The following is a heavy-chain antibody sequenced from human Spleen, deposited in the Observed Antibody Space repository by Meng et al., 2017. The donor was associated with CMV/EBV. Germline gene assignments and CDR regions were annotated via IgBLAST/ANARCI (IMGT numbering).Heavy chain of an antibody. D-gene: IGHD2-15*01. J-gene: IGHJ4*02. CDR2: INSRDTT. CDR1: GFTFSSYW. CDR3: ARDRWIDS. V-gene: IGHV3-69-1*01. Sequence: GESLKISCAASGFTFSSYWMSWVRQAPGKGLEWVSYINSRDTTYYADSVKGRFTVSRDNARNSLYLQMSSLRVEDTGVYYCARDRWIDSWGQGVLVTVSS.